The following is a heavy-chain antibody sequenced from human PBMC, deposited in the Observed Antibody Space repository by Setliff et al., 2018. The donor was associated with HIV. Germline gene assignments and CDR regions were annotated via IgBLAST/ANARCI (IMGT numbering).Heavy chain of an antibody. CDR3: ARGQTSVTLQFDH. CDR1: RFTFNDYW. V-gene: IGHV3-7*01. CDR2: IDRDGSET. D-gene: IGHD4-17*01. J-gene: IGHJ4*02. Sequence: GGSLRLSCVASRFTFNDYWMSWVRQAPGKGLEWVANIDRDGSETNYVDSVKGRFTIFRDNAKNTLHLQMNSLRAEDTAVYYCARGQTSVTLQFDHWGQGTLVTVSS.